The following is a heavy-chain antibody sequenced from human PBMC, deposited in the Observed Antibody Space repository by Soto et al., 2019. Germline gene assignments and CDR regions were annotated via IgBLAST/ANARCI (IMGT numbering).Heavy chain of an antibody. CDR1: GGSFTGYY. Sequence: SETLSLTCAVNGGSFTGYYGCWIRQSPGKGLEWIGEVSHRGSTNYNPSLKSRVTISIDTSKNQFFLKLNSVTAADTGMYYCARNGGSTWYYFDSWGQGTVVTVS. J-gene: IGHJ4*02. V-gene: IGHV4-34*01. D-gene: IGHD6-13*01. CDR3: ARNGGSTWYYFDS. CDR2: VSHRGST.